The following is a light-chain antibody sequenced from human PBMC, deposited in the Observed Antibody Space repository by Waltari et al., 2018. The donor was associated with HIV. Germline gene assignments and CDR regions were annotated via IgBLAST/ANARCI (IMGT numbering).Light chain of an antibody. J-gene: IGLJ2*01. CDR3: QSADSSGSYVI. V-gene: IGLV3-25*03. CDR2: QDV. CDR1: ALPKHY. Sequence: SYELTQPPSVSVSPGQTARITCSGDALPKHYAYWYQQKPGQAPVLIIYQDVKRPSGIPERFSGSSSGTTLTLTISGVQAEDEADYYCQSADSSGSYVIFGGGTKLTVL.